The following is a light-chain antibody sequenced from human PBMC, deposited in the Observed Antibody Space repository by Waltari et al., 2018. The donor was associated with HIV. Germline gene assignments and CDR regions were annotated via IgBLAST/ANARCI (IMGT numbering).Light chain of an antibody. V-gene: IGLV1-40*01. J-gene: IGLJ2*01. CDR2: GSS. CDR3: QSYDSSLSGVV. Sequence: QSVLTQPPSVSGAPGQRVTISCTGSSSNIGAGYDVHWYQQLPGTAPKLLIYGSSNRPSGVRDRFSGSKSGTAASLAITGLQAEDEADYYCQSYDSSLSGVVFGGGTKLTVL. CDR1: SSNIGAGYD.